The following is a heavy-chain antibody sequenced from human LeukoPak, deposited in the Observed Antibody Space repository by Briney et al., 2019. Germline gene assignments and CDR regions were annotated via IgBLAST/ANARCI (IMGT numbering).Heavy chain of an antibody. CDR2: ISWNSGSI. V-gene: IGHV3-9*01. D-gene: IGHD1-20*01. CDR3: AKDRVTGGRYYYYMDV. Sequence: PGGSLRLSCAASGFTFDDYAMHWVRQAPGKGLEWVSGISWNSGSIGYADSVKGRFTISRDNAKNSLYLQMNSLRAEDTALYYCAKDRVTGGRYYYYMDVWGKGTTVTVSS. J-gene: IGHJ6*03. CDR1: GFTFDDYA.